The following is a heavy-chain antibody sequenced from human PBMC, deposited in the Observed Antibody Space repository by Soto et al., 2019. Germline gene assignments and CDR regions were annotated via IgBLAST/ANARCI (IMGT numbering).Heavy chain of an antibody. D-gene: IGHD3-16*01. CDR2: IKTDGSVT. CDR3: ARDLGGSHDY. V-gene: IGHV3-74*01. Sequence: EVQLVESGGGLLQPGGSLRLSCAASGFTFSTYWMHWVRQAPGKGLVWVSRIKTDGSVTTYADSVKGRFTISRDNAKNTLYLQMHTLRAEDTAVYYCARDLGGSHDYWGRGTLVTVSS. J-gene: IGHJ4*02. CDR1: GFTFSTYW.